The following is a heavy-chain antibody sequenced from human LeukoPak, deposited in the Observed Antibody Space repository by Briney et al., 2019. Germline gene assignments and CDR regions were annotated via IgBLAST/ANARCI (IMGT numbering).Heavy chain of an antibody. D-gene: IGHD5-24*01. J-gene: IGHJ5*02. CDR3: ARENVRDGYNFWFDL. CDR1: GCTFSSYA. V-gene: IGHV1-69*06. CDR2: IIPILGTA. Sequence: SVNVSCKASGCTFSSYAISWVRQAPAQGLEWMGGIIPILGTANYAQKFQGRVTITADKSPSTAYMELSSLRPEDTAVYYCARENVRDGYNFWFDLWGQGTLVTVSS.